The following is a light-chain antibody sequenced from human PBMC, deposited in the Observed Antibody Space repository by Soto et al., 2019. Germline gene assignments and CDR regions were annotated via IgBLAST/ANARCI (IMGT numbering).Light chain of an antibody. CDR3: QQYGISPT. CDR1: HSVSSNY. CDR2: DVS. Sequence: EIVLTQSPGTLSLSPGERATLSCRSSHSVSSNYLAWYQQKPGQAPRLLIYDVSSRATGIPDRFSGIGSGTDFSLTISRLELVDFAVYYCQQYGISPTFGQGTKVEIK. V-gene: IGKV3-20*01. J-gene: IGKJ1*01.